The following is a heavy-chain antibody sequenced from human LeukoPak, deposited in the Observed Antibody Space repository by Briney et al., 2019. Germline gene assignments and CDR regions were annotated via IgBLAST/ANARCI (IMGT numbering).Heavy chain of an antibody. V-gene: IGHV3-9*01. D-gene: IGHD5-18*01. J-gene: IGHJ4*02. Sequence: SLTHSCPASGFTFVDYAMHWVRPAQSKGLDWDSGISWNSGSIGYADSVKGRFTISRDNGKNSLYLQMNSLRAEDTALYYCAKDIRGYSYGIIDYWGQGTLVTVSS. CDR3: AKDIRGYSYGIIDY. CDR1: GFTFVDYA. CDR2: ISWNSGSI.